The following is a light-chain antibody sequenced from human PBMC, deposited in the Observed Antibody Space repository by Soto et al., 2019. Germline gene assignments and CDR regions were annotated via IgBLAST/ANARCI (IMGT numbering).Light chain of an antibody. Sequence: DTQMTQSPSTLSASIGDRVTITCRASQSISTWLAWYQQKPGKAPKLLIYAASTLENGVPTRFSGTGSETEFTLTVSSLQPDDSATYYCQQYNDYITFGQGTRLAN. CDR1: QSISTW. J-gene: IGKJ5*01. V-gene: IGKV1-5*01. CDR2: AAS. CDR3: QQYNDYIT.